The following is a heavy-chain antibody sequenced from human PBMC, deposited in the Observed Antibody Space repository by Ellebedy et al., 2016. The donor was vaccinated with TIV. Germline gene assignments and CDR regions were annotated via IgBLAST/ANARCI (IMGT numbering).Heavy chain of an antibody. V-gene: IGHV3-23*01. CDR2: ISGRDTGT. D-gene: IGHD3-22*01. J-gene: IGHJ4*02. CDR1: GFTFRTYA. CDR3: VIHSSDWPGIY. Sequence: GESLKISCAASGFTFRTYAMSWVRQAPGRGLEWVAAISGRDTGTYHADSVKGRFTISRENSKNSLFLQMNSLTAEDSAMYYCVIHSSDWPGIYWGRGTLVTVSS.